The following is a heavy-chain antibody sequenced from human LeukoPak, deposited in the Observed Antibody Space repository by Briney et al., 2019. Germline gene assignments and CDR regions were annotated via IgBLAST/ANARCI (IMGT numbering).Heavy chain of an antibody. D-gene: IGHD3-22*01. Sequence: GARRLSCPASGFTFSSYAMSWVRTAPGKGLEWVSAISGSGGSTYYADSVKGRFTTSRDNSKNTLYLQMNSLRAEDTAVYYCAKFPIHAMIVVVITRGAFDIWGQGTMVTVSS. J-gene: IGHJ3*02. CDR2: ISGSGGST. CDR3: AKFPIHAMIVVVITRGAFDI. V-gene: IGHV3-23*01. CDR1: GFTFSSYA.